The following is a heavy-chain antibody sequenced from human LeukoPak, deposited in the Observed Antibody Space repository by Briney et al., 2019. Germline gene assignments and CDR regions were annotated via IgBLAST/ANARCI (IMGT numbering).Heavy chain of an antibody. Sequence: ASVKVSCKASGYTFPGYYMHWVRQASGQGLEWMGWINPKSGGTNYAQKFQGRVTMTRDTSISTAYMELSRLRSDDTGVYYCAREPPYDILTGYHFDYWGQGTLVTVSS. J-gene: IGHJ4*02. V-gene: IGHV1-2*02. CDR2: INPKSGGT. CDR1: GYTFPGYY. D-gene: IGHD3-9*01. CDR3: AREPPYDILTGYHFDY.